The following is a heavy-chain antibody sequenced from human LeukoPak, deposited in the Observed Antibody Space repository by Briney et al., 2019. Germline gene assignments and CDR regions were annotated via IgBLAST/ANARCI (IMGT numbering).Heavy chain of an antibody. CDR3: ARDGISGTPRLGY. CDR2: ISYDGSNK. V-gene: IGHV3-30-3*01. J-gene: IGHJ4*02. D-gene: IGHD5-12*01. Sequence: GGSLRLSCAASGFTFSSYAMHWVRQAPGKGLEWVAVISYDGSNKYYADSVKGRFTISRDNAKNSLYLQMNSLRAEDTAVYYCARDGISGTPRLGYWGQGTLVTVSS. CDR1: GFTFSSYA.